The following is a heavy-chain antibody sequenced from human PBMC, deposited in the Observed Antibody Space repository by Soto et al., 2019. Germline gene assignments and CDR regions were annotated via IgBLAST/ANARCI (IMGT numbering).Heavy chain of an antibody. V-gene: IGHV4-31*03. CDR3: RVSGYRDEIDYYYYYMDV. D-gene: IGHD3-22*01. CDR2: IYYSGST. CDR1: GGSISSGGYY. Sequence: PSETLSLTCTVSGGSISSGGYYWSWIRQHPGKGLEWIGYIYYSGSTYYNPSLKSRVTISVDTSKNQFSLKLSSVTAADTAVYYCRVSGYRDEIDYYYYYMDVWGKGTTVTVSS. J-gene: IGHJ6*03.